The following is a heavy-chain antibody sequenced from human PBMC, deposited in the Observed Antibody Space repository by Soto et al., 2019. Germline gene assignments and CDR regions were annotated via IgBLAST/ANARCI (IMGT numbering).Heavy chain of an antibody. V-gene: IGHV6-1*01. J-gene: IGHJ4*02. Sequence: SQTLSLTCAIFGDSVSSNSAAWNWIRQSPSRGLEWLGRTYYRSKWYNDYAVSVKSRITINPDTSKDQFSLQLNSVTPEDTAVYYCARTWFVADLYYFDYWGQGTLVTVSS. CDR1: GDSVSSNSAA. CDR3: ARTWFVADLYYFDY. CDR2: TYYRSKWYN. D-gene: IGHD6-19*01.